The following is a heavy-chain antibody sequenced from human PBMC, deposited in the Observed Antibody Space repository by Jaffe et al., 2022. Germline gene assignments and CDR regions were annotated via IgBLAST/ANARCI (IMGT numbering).Heavy chain of an antibody. CDR1: GYSISSGYY. J-gene: IGHJ4*02. CDR2: IYHSGST. CDR3: ARPHSGGFGDLASFDS. D-gene: IGHD3-10*01. Sequence: QVQLQESGPGLVKPSETLSLTCAVSGYSISSGYYWGWIRQPPGKGLEWIGSIYHSGSTYYNPSLKSRVTISVDTSKNQFSLKLTSVTAADTAVYYCARPHSGGFGDLASFDSWGQGTLVTVSS. V-gene: IGHV4-38-2*01.